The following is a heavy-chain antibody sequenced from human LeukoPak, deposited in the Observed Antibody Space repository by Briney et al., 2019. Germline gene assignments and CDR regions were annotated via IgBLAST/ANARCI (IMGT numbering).Heavy chain of an antibody. CDR1: GFTFSSYG. Sequence: GGSLRLSCAASGFTFSSYGMHWVRQAPGKGLEWVAVISYDGSNKYYADSVKGRFTISRDNSKNTLYLQMNSLRAEGTAVYYCAKDRDSGSYRGTFDYWGQGTLVTVSS. CDR2: ISYDGSNK. J-gene: IGHJ4*02. CDR3: AKDRDSGSYRGTFDY. V-gene: IGHV3-30*18. D-gene: IGHD1-26*01.